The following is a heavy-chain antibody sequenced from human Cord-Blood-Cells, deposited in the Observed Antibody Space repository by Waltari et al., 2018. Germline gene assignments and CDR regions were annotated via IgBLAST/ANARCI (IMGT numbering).Heavy chain of an antibody. CDR3: ARGVIAAAATDAFDI. CDR1: GGASSGYY. CDR2: INHRGST. D-gene: IGHD6-13*01. J-gene: IGHJ3*02. Sequence: QVQLQQWGAGLLKPSETLSLTCAVSGGASSGYYWSGFRQPPGKGLEWIGEINHRGSTNYNPSLKSRVTISVDTSKNQFSLKLSSVTAADTAVYYCARGVIAAAATDAFDIWGQGTMVTVSS. V-gene: IGHV4-34*01.